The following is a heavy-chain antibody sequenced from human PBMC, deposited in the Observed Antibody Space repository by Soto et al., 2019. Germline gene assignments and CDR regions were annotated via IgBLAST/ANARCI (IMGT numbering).Heavy chain of an antibody. Sequence: SETLSLTCAVYGGSFSGYYWSWIRQPPGKGLEWIGEINHSGSTNYNPSLKSRVTRSVDTSKNQFSLKLSSVTAADTAVYYCERPQSSSGGFDYWRQGSLVTVSS. D-gene: IGHD6-6*01. CDR2: INHSGST. CDR1: GGSFSGYY. CDR3: ERPQSSSGGFDY. V-gene: IGHV4-34*01. J-gene: IGHJ4*02.